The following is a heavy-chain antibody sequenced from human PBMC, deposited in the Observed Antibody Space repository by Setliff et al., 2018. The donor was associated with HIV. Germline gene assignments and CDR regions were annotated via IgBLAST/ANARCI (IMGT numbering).Heavy chain of an antibody. Sequence: ASVKVSCKASGYTFTNFYMHWVRQAPGQGLEWMGIINPGGGNTRYAQKFQGGVTLTRDTSSSTAYMELTWLTPVDTAIYYCARGGYYTSGTWFDPWGQGTLVTVSS. CDR1: GYTFTNFY. J-gene: IGHJ5*02. CDR2: INPGGGNT. V-gene: IGHV1-46*01. D-gene: IGHD3-10*01. CDR3: ARGGYYTSGTWFDP.